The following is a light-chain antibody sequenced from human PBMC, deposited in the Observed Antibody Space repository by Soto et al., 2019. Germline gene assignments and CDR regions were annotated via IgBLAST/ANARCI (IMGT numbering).Light chain of an antibody. CDR2: DVS. CDR1: SSDVGGYNY. Sequence: SVLPQPASVSGSPVQSITLSCTGTSSDVGGYNYVSWYQQHPGKAPKLMIYDVSNRPSGVSNRFSGSKSGNTASLTISGLQAEDEADYYCSSYTRSSTPYVFGTGTKVTVL. J-gene: IGLJ1*01. CDR3: SSYTRSSTPYV. V-gene: IGLV2-14*01.